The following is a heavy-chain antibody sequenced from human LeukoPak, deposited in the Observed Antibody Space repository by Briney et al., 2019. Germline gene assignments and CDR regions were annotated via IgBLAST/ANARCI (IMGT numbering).Heavy chain of an antibody. CDR3: ARDQYDTWSRRGNFDS. V-gene: IGHV3-21*01. D-gene: IGHD3-3*01. J-gene: IGHJ4*02. CDR1: GFSFGAYI. Sequence: KPGGSLRLSCAASGFSFGAYIMNWVRQAPGKGLEWVSSTSSSSIHTYYTNSVKGRFTISRDNAKNSLYLQMNSLRAEDTAVYYCARDQYDTWSRRGNFDSWGQGTLVIVSS. CDR2: TSSSSIHT.